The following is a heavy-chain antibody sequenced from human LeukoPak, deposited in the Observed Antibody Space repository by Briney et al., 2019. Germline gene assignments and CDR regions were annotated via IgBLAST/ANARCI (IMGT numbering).Heavy chain of an antibody. D-gene: IGHD2-2*01. CDR2: ISSSSSYI. CDR3: ARDSSLDFDY. CDR1: GFTFSSYS. V-gene: IGHV3-21*01. J-gene: IGHJ4*02. Sequence: GGSLRLSCAASGFTFSSYSMNWVRLAPGKGLEWVSSISSSSSYIYYADSVKGRFTISRDNAKNSLYLQMNSLRAEDTAVYYCARDSSLDFDYWGQGTLVTVSS.